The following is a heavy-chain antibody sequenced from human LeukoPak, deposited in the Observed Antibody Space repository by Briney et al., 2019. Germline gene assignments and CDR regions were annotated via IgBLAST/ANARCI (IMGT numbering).Heavy chain of an antibody. Sequence: PGGSLRLSCAASGFTFSSYAMSWFRQAPGKGLEWVSAISGSGGSTYYADSVKGRFTISRDNSKNTLYLQMNSLRAEDTAVYCCAKDGPDDSSGYYPRDWGQGTLVTVSS. CDR1: GFTFSSYA. D-gene: IGHD3-22*01. J-gene: IGHJ4*02. V-gene: IGHV3-23*01. CDR3: AKDGPDDSSGYYPRD. CDR2: ISGSGGST.